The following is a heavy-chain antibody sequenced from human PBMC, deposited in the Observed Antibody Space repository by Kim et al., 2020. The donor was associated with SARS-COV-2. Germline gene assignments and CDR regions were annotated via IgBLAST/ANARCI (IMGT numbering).Heavy chain of an antibody. Sequence: GGSLRLSCAASGFTFSSYAMSWVRQAPGKGLEWVSAISGSGDSTYYADSVKGRLTISRDNSKNTLYVQMNSLRAEDTAIYYCAKYWGDYHGPGSYYTDFWGQRTLVSVSP. CDR1: GFTFSSYA. J-gene: IGHJ4*02. CDR2: ISGSGDST. D-gene: IGHD3-10*01. V-gene: IGHV3-23*01. CDR3: AKYWGDYHGPGSYYTDF.